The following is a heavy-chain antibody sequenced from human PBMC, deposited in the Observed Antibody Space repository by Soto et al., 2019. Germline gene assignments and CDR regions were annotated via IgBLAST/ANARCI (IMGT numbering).Heavy chain of an antibody. J-gene: IGHJ5*02. V-gene: IGHV3-30*03. CDR2: ISYDGTSK. Sequence: HVPLVESGGGVVQPGRSLRLSCAASGLTFSSYGMYWVRQAPGKGLEWVAVISYDGTSKYYADSVKGRFTISRDNSRNTLDLQMNSLRPEDTAVYYCARLLGGSSYGYYDLWGQGTLVTVSS. D-gene: IGHD5-18*01. CDR3: ARLLGGSSYGYYDL. CDR1: GLTFSSYG.